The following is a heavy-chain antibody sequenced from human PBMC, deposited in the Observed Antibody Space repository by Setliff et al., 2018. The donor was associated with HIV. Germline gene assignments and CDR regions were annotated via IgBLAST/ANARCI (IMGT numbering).Heavy chain of an antibody. CDR1: GFTLRTYW. J-gene: IGHJ2*01. Sequence: SLKISCAASGFTLRTYWMSWVRQAPGKGLEWVANIKHDGSEKFCVDSVRGRFTISRDNAKNSLYLQMNSLRAEDTAVYFCVRDTADGSGGRTYWYFDLWGRGTLVTVSS. V-gene: IGHV3-7*03. CDR2: IKHDGSEK. D-gene: IGHD3-10*01. CDR3: VRDTADGSGGRTYWYFDL.